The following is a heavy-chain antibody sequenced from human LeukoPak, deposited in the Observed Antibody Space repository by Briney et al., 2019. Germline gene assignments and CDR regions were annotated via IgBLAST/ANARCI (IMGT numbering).Heavy chain of an antibody. CDR2: INWNGGST. Sequence: GGSLRLSCAASGFTFDDYGMSWVRQAPGKGLEWVSGINWNGGSTGYADSVKGRLTISRDNAKNSLYLQMNSLRAEDTALYYCARQTVVVPAATSYYDFWSGYYVGAFDIWGQGTMVTVSS. CDR3: ARQTVVVPAATSYYDFWSGYYVGAFDI. J-gene: IGHJ3*02. D-gene: IGHD3-3*01. V-gene: IGHV3-20*04. CDR1: GFTFDDYG.